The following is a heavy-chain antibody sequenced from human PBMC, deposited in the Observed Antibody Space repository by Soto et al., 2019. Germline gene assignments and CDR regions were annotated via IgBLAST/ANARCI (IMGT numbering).Heavy chain of an antibody. CDR1: GYTFTSYG. D-gene: IGHD2-2*01. V-gene: IGHV1-18*04. Sequence: QVQLVQSGAEVKKPGASVKVSCKASGYTFTSYGISWVRQAPGQGLEWMGWISAYNGNTNYAQKLQGRVTMTTDTSTSTAYMELSSLRSEDTAVYYCARGVVVVPAAIQWFDPWGQGTLVTVSS. CDR2: ISAYNGNT. CDR3: ARGVVVVPAAIQWFDP. J-gene: IGHJ5*02.